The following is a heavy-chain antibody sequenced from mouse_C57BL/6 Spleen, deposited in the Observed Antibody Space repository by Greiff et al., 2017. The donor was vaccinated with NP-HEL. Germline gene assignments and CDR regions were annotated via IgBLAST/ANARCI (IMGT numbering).Heavy chain of an antibody. V-gene: IGHV1-69*01. J-gene: IGHJ4*01. D-gene: IGHD2-1*01. Sequence: QVQLQQPGAELVMPGASVKLSCKASGYTFTSYWMHWVKQRPGQGLEWIGEIDPSDSYTNYNQKFKGKSTLTVDKSSSTAYMQLSSLTSEDSAVYYCARCGNYYDYAMDYWGQGTSVTVSS. CDR1: GYTFTSYW. CDR2: IDPSDSYT. CDR3: ARCGNYYDYAMDY.